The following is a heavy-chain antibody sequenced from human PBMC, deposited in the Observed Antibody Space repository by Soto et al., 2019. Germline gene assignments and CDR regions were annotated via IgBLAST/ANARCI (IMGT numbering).Heavy chain of an antibody. CDR1: GDTFNTND. J-gene: IGHJ4*02. CDR2: MNPASGNT. V-gene: IGHV1-8*01. D-gene: IGHD3-3*02. Sequence: QAQLVQSGAEVKKPGDSVKVSCKASGDTFNTNDFNWVRQATGQGLEWMGWMNPASGNTGFAQKFQGRVSLTMDTSTSIAYMELSSLTSEDTAMYYCTRGISDSWGQGTLVTVSS. CDR3: TRGISDS.